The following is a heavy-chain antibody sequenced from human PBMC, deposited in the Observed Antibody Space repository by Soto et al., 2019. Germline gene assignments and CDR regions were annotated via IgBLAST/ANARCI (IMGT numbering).Heavy chain of an antibody. CDR2: IIPILGIA. CDR1: GGTFSSYT. V-gene: IGHV1-69*02. Sequence: SVKVSCKASGGTFSSYTISWVRQAPGQGLEWMGRIIPILGIANYAQKFQGRVTMTGNTSTSTAYMELSSLRSEDTAVYYCARGDYMDVWGKGTTVTVSS. CDR3: ARGDYMDV. J-gene: IGHJ6*03.